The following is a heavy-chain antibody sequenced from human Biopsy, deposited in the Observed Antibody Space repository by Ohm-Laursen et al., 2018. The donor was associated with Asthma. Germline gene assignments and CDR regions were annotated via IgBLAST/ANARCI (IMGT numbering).Heavy chain of an antibody. CDR2: INPFTGDT. D-gene: IGHD5-24*01. V-gene: IGHV1-18*04. CDR1: GYTFRSYG. CDR3: ARHPYNFGGFDY. J-gene: IGHJ4*02. Sequence: ASVKVSCKASGYTFRSYGVSWVRQAPGQGLEWMGWINPFTGDTHFGQKFQGRVTMTTGTSTDTAYMELRSLRSDDTAVYYCARHPYNFGGFDYWGQGSLVLVSS.